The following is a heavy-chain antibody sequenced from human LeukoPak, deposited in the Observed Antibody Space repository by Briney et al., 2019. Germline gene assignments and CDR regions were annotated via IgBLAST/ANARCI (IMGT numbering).Heavy chain of an antibody. D-gene: IGHD2-21*01. V-gene: IGHV1-18*01. CDR3: ARSSSVTIPGYYFDY. Sequence: ASVKVSCMASGYTFTSYGISWVRQAPGQGLEWMGWISAYNGKTNYAQKLQGRVTMTTDTSTSTAYMEVRSLRSDDTAVYYCARSSSVTIPGYYFDYWGQGTLVTVSS. CDR1: GYTFTSYG. CDR2: ISAYNGKT. J-gene: IGHJ4*02.